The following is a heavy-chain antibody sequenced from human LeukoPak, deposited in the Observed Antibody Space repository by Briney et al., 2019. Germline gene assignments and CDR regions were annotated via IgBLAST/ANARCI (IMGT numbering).Heavy chain of an antibody. CDR3: ASGRHNRFDP. V-gene: IGHV4-59*01. CDR2: INYRGAT. Sequence: PSETLSLTCTVSSDSISSYYWNWIRQPPGKGLEWIGYINYRGATNYNPSLKTRVTISADTSKNQCSLKLSSVTAADTAGYYCASGRHNRFDPWGQGTLVTVSS. J-gene: IGHJ5*02. D-gene: IGHD1-26*01. CDR1: SDSISSYY.